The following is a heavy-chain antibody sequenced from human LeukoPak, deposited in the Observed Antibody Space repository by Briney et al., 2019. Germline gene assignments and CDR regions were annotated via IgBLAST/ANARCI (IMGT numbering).Heavy chain of an antibody. CDR2: ISGSGGST. V-gene: IGHV3-23*01. J-gene: IGHJ3*02. CDR3: ATFDYYAFDI. CDR1: GFTFSSYE. Sequence: GGSLRLSCAASGFTFSSYEMNWVRQAPGKGLEWVSAISGSGGSTYYADSVKGRFTISRDNSKNTLYLQMNSLRAEDTAVYYCATFDYYAFDIWGQGTMVTVSS. D-gene: IGHD3-9*01.